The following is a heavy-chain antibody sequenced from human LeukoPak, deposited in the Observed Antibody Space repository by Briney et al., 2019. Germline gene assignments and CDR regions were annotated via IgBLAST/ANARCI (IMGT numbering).Heavy chain of an antibody. Sequence: PGGSLRLSCAASGDAFSSCSMHWVPQAPGKGREWVSSISSSSKYIYYADSMKRRFTISRDNAKSALYLQMNSLRAEDTAVYYCAREGIAGYYFDYWGQGTLITVSS. CDR2: ISSSSKYI. J-gene: IGHJ4*02. CDR1: GDAFSSCS. CDR3: AREGIAGYYFDY. D-gene: IGHD6-13*01. V-gene: IGHV3-21*01.